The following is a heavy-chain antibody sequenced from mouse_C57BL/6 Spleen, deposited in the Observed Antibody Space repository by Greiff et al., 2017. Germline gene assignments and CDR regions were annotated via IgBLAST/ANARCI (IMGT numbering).Heavy chain of an antibody. D-gene: IGHD1-1*01. J-gene: IGHJ3*01. V-gene: IGHV1-55*01. CDR2: IYPGSGST. CDR3: ARGDYGSSYDWFAY. Sequence: VQLQQPGAELVKPGASVKMSCKASGYTFTSYWITWVKQRPGQGLEWIGDIYPGSGSTNYNEKFKSKATLTVDTSSSTAYMQLSSLTSEDSAVYYCARGDYGSSYDWFAYWGQGTLVTVSA. CDR1: GYTFTSYW.